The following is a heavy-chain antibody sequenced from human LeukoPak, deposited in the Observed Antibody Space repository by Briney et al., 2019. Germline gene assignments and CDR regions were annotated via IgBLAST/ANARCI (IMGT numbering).Heavy chain of an antibody. CDR3: AREWGLIAVAGGPGY. Sequence: HPGGSLRLSCVASGFSFSKYGMHWVRQAPGEGLHWLAIIWYDGHNKYYADSVKGRFTISRDNSKNTLFLEMNDLKAEDTAVYYCAREWGLIAVAGGPGYRGQGTLVTVSS. J-gene: IGHJ4*02. CDR2: IWYDGHNK. D-gene: IGHD2-21*01. V-gene: IGHV3-33*01. CDR1: GFSFSKYG.